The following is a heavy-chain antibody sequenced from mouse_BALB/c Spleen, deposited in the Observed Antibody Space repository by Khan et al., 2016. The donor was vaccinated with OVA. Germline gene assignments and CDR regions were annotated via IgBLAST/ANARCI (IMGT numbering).Heavy chain of an antibody. Sequence: QMQLEESGPGLVAPSQSLSITCTVSGFSLTRHGIHWVRQPPGKGLEWLGIIWAGGSTNYNSALMSRLSITKDSSKSQVFLKMNSLQTDDTAIYYCARNREPSYFDYWGQGTTLTVSS. CDR3: ARNREPSYFDY. CDR1: GFSLTRHG. J-gene: IGHJ2*01. CDR2: IWAGGST. V-gene: IGHV2-9*02.